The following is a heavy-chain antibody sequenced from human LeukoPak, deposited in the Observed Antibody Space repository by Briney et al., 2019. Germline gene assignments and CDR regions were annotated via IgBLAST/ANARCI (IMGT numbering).Heavy chain of an antibody. CDR2: ITSSSSYI. CDR1: GFTFTSYN. V-gene: IGHV3-21*04. CDR3: AKDRDGDYDY. J-gene: IGHJ4*02. D-gene: IGHD4-17*01. Sequence: KPGGSLRLSCAASGFTFTSYNMNWVRQAPGKGLEWVSSITSSSSYIYYADSVKGRFTISRDNSKNTLYLQMNSLRAEDTAVYYCAKDRDGDYDYWGQGTLVTVSS.